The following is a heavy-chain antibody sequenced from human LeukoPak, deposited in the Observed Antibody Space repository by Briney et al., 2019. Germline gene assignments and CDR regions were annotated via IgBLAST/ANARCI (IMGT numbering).Heavy chain of an antibody. J-gene: IGHJ5*02. CDR3: ARAGRYYYGSGLFDP. CDR1: GGSFSGYY. V-gene: IGHV4-34*01. D-gene: IGHD3-10*01. Sequence: SETLSLTCAVYGGSFSGYYWSWIRQPPGKGLEWIGEINHSGSTNYNPSLKSRVTISVDTSKNQFSLKLSSVTAADTAVYYCARAGRYYYGSGLFDPWGQGTLVTVSS. CDR2: INHSGST.